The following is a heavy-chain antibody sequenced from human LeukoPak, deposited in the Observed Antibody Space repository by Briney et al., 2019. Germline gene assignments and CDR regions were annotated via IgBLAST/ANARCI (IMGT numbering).Heavy chain of an antibody. J-gene: IGHJ3*02. Sequence: SETLSLTCTVSGGSISSGSYYWSWIRQPAGKGLEWIGRIYTSGSTNYNPSLKSRVTISVDTSKNQFSLKLSSVTAADTAVYYCASTTIFGVEDAFDIWGQGTMVTVSS. CDR1: GGSISSGSYY. CDR2: IYTSGST. CDR3: ASTTIFGVEDAFDI. D-gene: IGHD3-3*01. V-gene: IGHV4-61*02.